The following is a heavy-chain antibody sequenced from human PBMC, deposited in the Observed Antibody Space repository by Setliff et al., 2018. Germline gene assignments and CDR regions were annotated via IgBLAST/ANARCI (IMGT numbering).Heavy chain of an antibody. CDR2: IKSKTDGGTT. CDR3: TRDWGPWGVATKYSSSWSYY. CDR1: GFTFSNAW. D-gene: IGHD6-13*01. Sequence: PGGSLRLSCAASGFTFSNAWMSWVRQAPGKGLEWVGRIKSKTDGGTTDYAAPVKGRFTISRDDSKSIAYLRMNSLKTEDTAVYYCTRDWGPWGVATKYSSSWSYYWGQGTLVTVSS. J-gene: IGHJ4*02. V-gene: IGHV3-15*01.